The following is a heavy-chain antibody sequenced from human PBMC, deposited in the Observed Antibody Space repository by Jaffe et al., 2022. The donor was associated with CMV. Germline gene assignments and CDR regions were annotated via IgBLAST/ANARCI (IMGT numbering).Heavy chain of an antibody. D-gene: IGHD4-17*01. Sequence: QVQLVQSGAEVKKPGASVKVSCKVSGYTLTELSMHWVRQAPGKGLEWMGGFDPEDGETIYAQKFQGRVTMTEDTSTDTAYMELSSLRSEDTAVYYCATDLGGYGDYDAEFDYWGQGTLVTVSS. CDR1: GYTLTELS. V-gene: IGHV1-24*01. CDR3: ATDLGGYGDYDAEFDY. CDR2: FDPEDGET. J-gene: IGHJ4*02.